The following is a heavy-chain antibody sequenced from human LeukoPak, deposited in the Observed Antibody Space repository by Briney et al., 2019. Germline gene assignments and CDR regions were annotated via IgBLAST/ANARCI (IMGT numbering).Heavy chain of an antibody. CDR1: GFNFGTFA. J-gene: IGHJ4*02. Sequence: PGGSLRLSCEASGFNFGTFAMQWVRQAPGGGLGWLAIIWYDGSNKHYSDSVKGRFTISRDNSKSSLYLQMNSLRAEDTAVYYCRGTYYYGSGIDGDYFDYWGQGTLVTVSS. CDR2: IWYDGSNK. CDR3: RGTYYYGSGIDGDYFDY. V-gene: IGHV3-33*01. D-gene: IGHD3-10*01.